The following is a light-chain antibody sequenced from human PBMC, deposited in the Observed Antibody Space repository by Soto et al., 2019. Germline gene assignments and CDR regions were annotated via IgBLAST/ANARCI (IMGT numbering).Light chain of an antibody. CDR2: DAS. Sequence: EIVLTQSPDTLSLSPGERATLSCRASQSVSGYLGWYQQKPGQAPRLLIYDASNRAYGVPARFRGSGSVTNFTHTIASLEPDDFAVYYCQQRSNWPYLTCGGGTRV. J-gene: IGKJ4*01. V-gene: IGKV3-11*01. CDR3: QQRSNWPYLT. CDR1: QSVSGY.